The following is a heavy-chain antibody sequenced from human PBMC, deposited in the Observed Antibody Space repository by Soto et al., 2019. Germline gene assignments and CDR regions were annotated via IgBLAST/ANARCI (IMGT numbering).Heavy chain of an antibody. V-gene: IGHV3-30*09. CDR3: ARDIGYSSGWYTGAFGF. CDR2: LSYDGVIK. J-gene: IGHJ4*02. CDR1: GFNFSTYA. D-gene: IGHD6-19*01. Sequence: GGSLRLSCAASGFNFSTYAMHWVRQAPGKGLEWLAVLSYDGVIKYYANSVKGRFAVSRDNSKNTLYLQLDSLRPEDTALYYCARDIGYSSGWYTGAFGFWGQGALVTVS.